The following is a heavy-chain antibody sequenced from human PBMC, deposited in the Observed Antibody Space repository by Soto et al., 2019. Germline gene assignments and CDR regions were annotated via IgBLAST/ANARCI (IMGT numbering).Heavy chain of an antibody. J-gene: IGHJ4*02. CDR2: TYYRSKWYN. D-gene: IGHD6-6*01. CDR1: GDSVSSNSAA. V-gene: IGHV6-1*01. CDR3: ARAPSSDTERDEYSSSYYFDY. Sequence: SQTLSLTCAISGDSVSSNSAAWNWIRQSPSRGLEWLGRTYYRSKWYNDHAVSVKSRITINPDTSKNQFSLQLNSVTPEDTAVYYCARAPSSDTERDEYSSSYYFDYWGQGTLVTVPS.